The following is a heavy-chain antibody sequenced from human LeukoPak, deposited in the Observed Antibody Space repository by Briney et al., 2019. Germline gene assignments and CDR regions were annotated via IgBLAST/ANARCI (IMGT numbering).Heavy chain of an antibody. V-gene: IGHV4-34*01. CDR2: INHSGTT. CDR1: GMSLTDYH. D-gene: IGHD4-17*01. Sequence: SETLSLTCGVSGMSLTDYHWTWIRHSPGKGLEWIGEINHSGTTNYNPSLKSRVTMSVDTSKVQFSLDLTSVTAADTGIYYCARRALDYDDVAYFYARCSDVWGQGIKVTVS. J-gene: IGHJ6*02. CDR3: ARRALDYDDVAYFYARCSDV.